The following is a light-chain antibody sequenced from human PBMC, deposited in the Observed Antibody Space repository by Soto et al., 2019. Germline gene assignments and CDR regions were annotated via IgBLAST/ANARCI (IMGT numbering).Light chain of an antibody. J-gene: IGKJ1*01. CDR2: VAS. Sequence: ELVLTQSPGTLSLSPGERATLSCRASQSVSSSYLAWFQQKSGQAPRLLIYVASSRATGIPDRFSGSGSGTDFTLTISRLEPEDFAVYYCQQYGSYPVTFGRGTKV. V-gene: IGKV3-20*01. CDR1: QSVSSSY. CDR3: QQYGSYPVT.